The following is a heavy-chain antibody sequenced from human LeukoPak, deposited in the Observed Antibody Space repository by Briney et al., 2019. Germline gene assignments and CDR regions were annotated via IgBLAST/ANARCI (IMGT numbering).Heavy chain of an antibody. D-gene: IGHD3-16*02. CDR2: ISAYNGNT. CDR1: GYTFTSYD. CDR3: ARDGSYYDYVWGSYRFSYFDY. J-gene: IGHJ4*02. V-gene: IGHV1-18*01. Sequence: ASVKVSCKASGYTFTSYDINWVRQAPGQGLEWMGWISAYNGNTNHAQKLQGRVTMTTDTSTSTAYMELRSLRSDDTAVYYCARDGSYYDYVWGSYRFSYFDYWGQGTLVTVSS.